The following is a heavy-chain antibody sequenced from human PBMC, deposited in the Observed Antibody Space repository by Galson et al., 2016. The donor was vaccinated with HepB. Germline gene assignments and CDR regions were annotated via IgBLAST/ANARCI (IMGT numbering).Heavy chain of an antibody. CDR3: EGFPDPLDI. J-gene: IGHJ3*02. V-gene: IGHV3-53*01. Sequence: SLRLSCAASGFTVSGKYMSWARLAPGKGLEWVSAIFSFDATFYRDSVKGRFTIFRDTFRNTLYLQMDNLRADDTAIYYCEGFPDPLDIWGLGTMVTVS. CDR1: GFTVSGKY. CDR2: IFSFDAT.